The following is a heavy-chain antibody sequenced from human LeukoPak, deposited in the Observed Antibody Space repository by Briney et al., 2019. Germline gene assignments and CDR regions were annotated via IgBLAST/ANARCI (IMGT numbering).Heavy chain of an antibody. CDR3: ARHETGPYFDY. Sequence: GECLKISCKGSGYSFTSYWIGWVRRMPGTGLECMGIIYPGDSDTRYSPSFQGQVTISADRSISTAYLQWSSLKASDTAMYYCARHETGPYFDYWGQGTLVTVSS. D-gene: IGHD1-1*01. V-gene: IGHV5-51*01. CDR1: GYSFTSYW. J-gene: IGHJ4*02. CDR2: IYPGDSDT.